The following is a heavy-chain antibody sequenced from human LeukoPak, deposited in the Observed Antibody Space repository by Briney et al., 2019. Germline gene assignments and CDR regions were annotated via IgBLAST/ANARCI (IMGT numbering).Heavy chain of an antibody. Sequence: PGGSLRLSCAASGFTVSSNYMSWVRQAPGKGLEWVSFISASGGNTHYADSAKGRFTLSRDNSKNTLYLQMNSLRAEDTAVYYCAKHYYDSSGYFYYFAYWGQGTLVTVSS. CDR1: GFTVSSNY. D-gene: IGHD3-22*01. J-gene: IGHJ4*02. CDR3: AKHYYDSSGYFYYFAY. V-gene: IGHV3-23*01. CDR2: ISASGGNT.